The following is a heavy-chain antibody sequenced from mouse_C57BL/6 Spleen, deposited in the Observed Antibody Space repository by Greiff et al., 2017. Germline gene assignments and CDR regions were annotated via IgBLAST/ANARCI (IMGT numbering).Heavy chain of an antibody. V-gene: IGHV1-53*01. CDR2: INPSNGGT. J-gene: IGHJ1*03. Sequence: QVQLQQPGTELVKPGASVKLSCKASGYTFTSYWMHWVKQSPGQGLEWIGNINPSNGGTNYNEKFKSKATLTVDKSSSTAYMQLSSLTSEDSAVYYCARATVVATLDWYFDVWGTGTTVTVSS. D-gene: IGHD1-1*01. CDR3: ARATVVATLDWYFDV. CDR1: GYTFTSYW.